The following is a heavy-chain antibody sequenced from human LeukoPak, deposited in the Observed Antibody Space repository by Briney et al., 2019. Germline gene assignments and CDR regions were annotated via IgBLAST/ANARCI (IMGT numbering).Heavy chain of an antibody. Sequence: PGRSLRLSCAASGFTFSSYGMHWVRQAPGKGLEWVAVISYDGSNKYYADSVKGRFTISRDNSKNTLYLQMNSLRAEDTAVYYCAKNYGYGLYYYYGMDVWGQGATVTVSS. V-gene: IGHV3-30*18. CDR2: ISYDGSNK. CDR3: AKNYGYGLYYYYGMDV. J-gene: IGHJ6*02. CDR1: GFTFSSYG. D-gene: IGHD5-18*01.